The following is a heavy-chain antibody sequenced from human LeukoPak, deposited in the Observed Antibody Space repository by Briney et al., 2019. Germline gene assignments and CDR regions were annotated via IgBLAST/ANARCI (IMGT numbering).Heavy chain of an antibody. CDR2: IYYSGST. D-gene: IGHD3-10*01. J-gene: IGHJ4*02. V-gene: IGHV4-59*01. Sequence: PSETLSLTCTVSGGSISSYYWSWIRQPPGKGLEWFGYIYYSGSTNYKPSLKSRVTISVDTSKNQFSLKLSSVTAADTAVYYCARGVGALLWFGELSGLDYWGQGTLVTVSS. CDR3: ARGVGALLWFGELSGLDY. CDR1: GGSISSYY.